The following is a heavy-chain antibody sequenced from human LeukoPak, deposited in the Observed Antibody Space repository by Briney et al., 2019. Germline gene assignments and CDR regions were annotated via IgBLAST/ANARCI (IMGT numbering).Heavy chain of an antibody. Sequence: SETLSLTCTVSGGSISSYHWSWIRQPPGKGLEWIGYIYYSGSTNYNPSLKSRVTISVDTSKNQFSLKLSSVTAADTAVYYCARMGSYCSGGSCYVWFDPWGQGTLVTVSS. CDR1: GGSISSYH. CDR3: ARMGSYCSGGSCYVWFDP. CDR2: IYYSGST. V-gene: IGHV4-59*01. J-gene: IGHJ5*02. D-gene: IGHD2-15*01.